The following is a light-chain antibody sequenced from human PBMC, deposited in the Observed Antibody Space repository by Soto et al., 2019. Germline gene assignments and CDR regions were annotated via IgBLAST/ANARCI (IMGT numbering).Light chain of an antibody. V-gene: IGKV1-5*03. Sequence: DIQMTQSPSTLSASVGDRVTITCRASQTTTSWLAWYQQKPGKAPKLLIYKTSSLESGGPSRFSGSGSGTQLSLTICSLQPDDLATYYCQQYNPYSYGFGQGTKLEIK. J-gene: IGKJ2*03. CDR3: QQYNPYSYG. CDR2: KTS. CDR1: QTTTSW.